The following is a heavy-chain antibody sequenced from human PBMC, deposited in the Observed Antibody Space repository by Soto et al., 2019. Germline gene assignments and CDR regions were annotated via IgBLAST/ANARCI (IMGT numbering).Heavy chain of an antibody. CDR1: GFTLSSYW. CDR2: IKQDGSEK. J-gene: IGHJ3*02. D-gene: IGHD4-17*01. CDR3: ARPRTVTKDAFDI. V-gene: IGHV3-7*01. Sequence: PGGSLRLSCAASGFTLSSYWMSWVRQAPGKGLEWVANIKQDGSEKYYVDSVKGRFTISRDNAKNSLYLQMNSLRAEDTAVYYCARPRTVTKDAFDIWGQGTMVTVSS.